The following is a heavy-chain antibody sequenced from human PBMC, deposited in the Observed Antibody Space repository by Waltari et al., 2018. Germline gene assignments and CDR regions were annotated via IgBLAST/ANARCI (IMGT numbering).Heavy chain of an antibody. D-gene: IGHD6-19*01. CDR3: ARHRDISGWYNWFDP. Sequence: QLQLQESGPGLVKASETLSLTCTVSGGSITRSTYYRGWIRQPPGKGLEWIGSIYYSGSIYYNPSLKSRVTISVDTSKNQFSLKLSSVTAADTAVYYCARHRDISGWYNWFDPWGQGTLVTVSS. J-gene: IGHJ5*02. CDR2: IYYSGSI. V-gene: IGHV4-39*01. CDR1: GGSITRSTYY.